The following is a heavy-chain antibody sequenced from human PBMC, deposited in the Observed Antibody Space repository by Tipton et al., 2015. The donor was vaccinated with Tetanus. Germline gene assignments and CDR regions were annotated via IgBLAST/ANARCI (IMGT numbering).Heavy chain of an antibody. D-gene: IGHD2-15*01. V-gene: IGHV4-39*01. CDR1: GGSIIVSNFY. Sequence: TLSLTCRVSGGSIIVSNFYWGWIRQPPGKGLEWIGSIHYTGSTYLNPSLKSRVTTSVDTSMNQFSLNRTSVTAADTAFYYCARQSCSGGSCRFDPWGQGTLVTVSS. J-gene: IGHJ5*02. CDR3: ARQSCSGGSCRFDP. CDR2: IHYTGST.